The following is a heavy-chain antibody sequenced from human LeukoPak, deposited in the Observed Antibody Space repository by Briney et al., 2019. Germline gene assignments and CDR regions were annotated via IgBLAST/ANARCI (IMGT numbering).Heavy chain of an antibody. D-gene: IGHD5-24*01. CDR2: ISSSGSTI. V-gene: IGHV3-48*03. Sequence: GGSLRLSCAASGFTFSSYEMNWVRQAPGKGLEWVSYISSSGSTIYYADSVKGRFTISRDNAKNSLYLQMNSLRAEDTAVYYCAGEDRDGYNDWFDPWGQGTPVTVSS. J-gene: IGHJ5*02. CDR3: AGEDRDGYNDWFDP. CDR1: GFTFSSYE.